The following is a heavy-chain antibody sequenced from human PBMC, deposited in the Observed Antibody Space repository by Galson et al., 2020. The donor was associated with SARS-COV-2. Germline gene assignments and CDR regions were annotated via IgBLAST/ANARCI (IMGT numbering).Heavy chain of an antibody. Sequence: SCAASGFSFNNYPMHWVRQPPGRGLEWLAVISYEGSKKYYADSLRGRFTISRDFSTDTLYLQMSSLTVEDSAIYYCAKINTIFWFGEGRGAMDSWGQGTRVTVTS. D-gene: IGHD3-10*01. CDR1: GFSFNNYP. CDR2: ISYEGSKK. CDR3: AKINTIFWFGEGRGAMDS. J-gene: IGHJ4*02. V-gene: IGHV3-30*04.